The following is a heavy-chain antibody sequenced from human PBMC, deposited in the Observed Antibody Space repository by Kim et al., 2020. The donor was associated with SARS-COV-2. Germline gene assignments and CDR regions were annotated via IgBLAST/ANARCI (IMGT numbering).Heavy chain of an antibody. CDR2: IYYRGST. D-gene: IGHD3-16*01. Sequence: SETLSLTCTVSGGSINTGAYYWNWIRQHSGKGLEWIGYIYYRGSTYYNPSLKSRVDISVDMSKSQFSLKLNSVTVADTAIYYCAKGGGGKNWFDPWGQGILVTVS. J-gene: IGHJ5*02. CDR1: GGSINTGAYY. V-gene: IGHV4-31*03. CDR3: AKGGGGKNWFDP.